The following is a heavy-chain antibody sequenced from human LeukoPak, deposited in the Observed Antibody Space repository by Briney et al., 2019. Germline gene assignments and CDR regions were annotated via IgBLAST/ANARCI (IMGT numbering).Heavy chain of an antibody. V-gene: IGHV3-30*02. D-gene: IGHD6-19*01. CDR2: IRYDGSNK. CDR3: ARDGSGWYNVDYYYMDV. CDR1: GFAFSSYG. Sequence: PGGSLRLSCAASGFAFSSYGMHWVRQAPGKGLEWVAFIRYDGSNKYYADSVKGRFTISRDNSKNTLYLQMNSLRAEDTAVYYCARDGSGWYNVDYYYMDVWGKGTTVTVSS. J-gene: IGHJ6*03.